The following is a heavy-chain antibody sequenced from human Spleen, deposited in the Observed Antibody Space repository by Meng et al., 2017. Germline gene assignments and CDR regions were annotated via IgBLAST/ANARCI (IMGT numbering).Heavy chain of an antibody. V-gene: IGHV1-18*01. J-gene: IGHJ2*01. CDR2: ISAYNGNT. CDR1: GYTFTSYG. CDR3: ASSAVDYESGWYFDL. Sequence: ASVKVSCKASGYTFTSYGISWVRQAPGQGLEWMGWISAYNGNTNYAQKLQGRVTMTTDTSTSTAYMELSSLRSEDTAVYYCASSAVDYESGWYFDLWGRGTLVTVSS. D-gene: IGHD4-17*01.